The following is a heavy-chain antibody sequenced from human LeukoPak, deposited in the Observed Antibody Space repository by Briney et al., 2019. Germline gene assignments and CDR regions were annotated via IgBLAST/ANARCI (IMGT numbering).Heavy chain of an antibody. V-gene: IGHV4-4*02. CDR3: ARVDSSGWTTFDY. Sequence: SGTLSLTCAVSGGSISSSNWWSWVRQPPGKGLEWIGEIYHSGSTYYNPSLKSRVTISVDRSKNQFSLKLSSVTAADTAVYYCARVDSSGWTTFDYWGQGTLVTVSS. J-gene: IGHJ4*02. CDR2: IYHSGST. CDR1: GGSISSSNW. D-gene: IGHD6-19*01.